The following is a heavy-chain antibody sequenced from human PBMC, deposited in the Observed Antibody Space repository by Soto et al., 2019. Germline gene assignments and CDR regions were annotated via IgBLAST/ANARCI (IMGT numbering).Heavy chain of an antibody. D-gene: IGHD3-3*01. J-gene: IGHJ5*02. CDR2: INHSGST. V-gene: IGHV4-34*01. CDR1: GGSFSGYY. CDR3: AGLSQVLRFSGTARGHWFDP. Sequence: PSETLSLTCAVYGGSFSGYYWSWIRQPPGKGLEWIGEINHSGSTNYNPSLKSRVTISVDTSKNQFSLKLSSVTAADTAVYYCAGLSQVLRFSGTARGHWFDPWGQGTPVTVSS.